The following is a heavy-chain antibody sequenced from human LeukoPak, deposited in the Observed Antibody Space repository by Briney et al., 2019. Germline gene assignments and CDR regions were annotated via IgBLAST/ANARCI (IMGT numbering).Heavy chain of an antibody. V-gene: IGHV1-24*01. CDR1: GYTLTELS. Sequence: ASVKVSCKVSGYTLTELSMHWVRQAPGKGLEWMGGFDPEDGETIYAQKFQGRVTMTEDTSTDTAYMELSSLRSEDTAVYYCATARKLWFGELFFYLFDYWGQGTLVTVSS. J-gene: IGHJ4*02. D-gene: IGHD3-10*01. CDR2: FDPEDGET. CDR3: ATARKLWFGELFFYLFDY.